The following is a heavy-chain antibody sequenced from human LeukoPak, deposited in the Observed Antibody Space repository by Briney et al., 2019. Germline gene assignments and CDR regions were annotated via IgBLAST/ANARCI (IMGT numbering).Heavy chain of an antibody. CDR1: GGSISSGDYY. D-gene: IGHD5-24*01. J-gene: IGHJ4*02. CDR2: IYYSGST. CDR3: ARVRMATPHPNFDY. V-gene: IGHV4-31*03. Sequence: SETLSLTCTVSGGSISSGDYYWSWVRQHPGKGLEWIGYIYYSGSTYYNPSLKSRASISVDTSKNQFSLKLSSVTAADTAIYYCARVRMATPHPNFDYWGQGTLVTVSS.